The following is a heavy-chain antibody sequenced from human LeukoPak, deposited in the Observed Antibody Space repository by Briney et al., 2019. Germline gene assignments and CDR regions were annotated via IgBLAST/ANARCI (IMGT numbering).Heavy chain of an antibody. CDR3: ARYLGSSWYFDY. CDR1: GYTFTSYD. J-gene: IGHJ4*02. D-gene: IGHD6-13*01. CDR2: MNPNSGNT. Sequence: ASVKVSCKASGYTFTSYDINWVRQATGQGLEWMGWMNPNSGNTGYAQKFQGRVTMTRNTSISTAYMELSSLRSEDTAVYYCARYLGSSWYFDYWGQGTLVTVSS. V-gene: IGHV1-8*01.